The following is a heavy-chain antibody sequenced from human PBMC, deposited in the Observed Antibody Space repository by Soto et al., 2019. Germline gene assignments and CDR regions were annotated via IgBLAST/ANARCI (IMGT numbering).Heavy chain of an antibody. CDR3: GTDQWGGAFDI. Sequence: PGGSLRLSCAASGFTLSSYWMAWVRQTPGKGLEFVANIRADGKEINYVDSVKGRFTISRDNAKNSLFLQMNSLRDDDTAVYYCGTDQWGGAFDIGGQGTIVTVS. CDR2: IRADGKEI. CDR1: GFTLSSYW. D-gene: IGHD3-10*01. J-gene: IGHJ3*02. V-gene: IGHV3-7*01.